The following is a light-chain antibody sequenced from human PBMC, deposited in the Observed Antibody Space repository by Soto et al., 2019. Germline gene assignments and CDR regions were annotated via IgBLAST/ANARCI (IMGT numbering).Light chain of an antibody. CDR3: LQYGSSGT. V-gene: IGKV3-20*01. J-gene: IGKJ1*01. Sequence: EIVLTQSPATLSLSPGERATLSCRASQSVSNYLAWYQQKPGQAPRLLIYDASNRATGIPDRFSGSGSGTDFTLTISRLEPEDFAVYYCLQYGSSGTVGQGTKVDSK. CDR2: DAS. CDR1: QSVSNY.